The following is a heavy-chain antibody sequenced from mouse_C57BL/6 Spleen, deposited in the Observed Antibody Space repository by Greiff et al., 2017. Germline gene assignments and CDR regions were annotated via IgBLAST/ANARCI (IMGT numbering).Heavy chain of an antibody. D-gene: IGHD2-12*01. CDR1: GYTFTSYW. J-gene: IGHJ2*01. Sequence: QVQLQQPGAELVMPGASVKLSCKASGYTFTSYWMHWVKQRPGQGLEWIGEIDPSDSYTNYNQKFKGKSTLTVDKSSSTAYMQLSSLTSEDSAGYYCARRDVTATGDYFDYWGQGTTLTVSA. CDR2: IDPSDSYT. CDR3: ARRDVTATGDYFDY. V-gene: IGHV1-69*01.